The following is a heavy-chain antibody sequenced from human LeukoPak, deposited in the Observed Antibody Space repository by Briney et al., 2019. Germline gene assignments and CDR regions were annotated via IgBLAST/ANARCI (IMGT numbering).Heavy chain of an antibody. V-gene: IGHV1-18*01. J-gene: IGHJ4*02. CDR2: ISAYNGNT. Sequence: GASVKVSFKASGYTFTSYGISWVRQAPGQGLEWMGWISAYNGNTNYAQKLQGRVTMTTDTSTSTAYMERRSLRSDDTAVYYCARDYCSGGSCYLFDYWGQGTLVTVSS. D-gene: IGHD2-15*01. CDR1: GYTFTSYG. CDR3: ARDYCSGGSCYLFDY.